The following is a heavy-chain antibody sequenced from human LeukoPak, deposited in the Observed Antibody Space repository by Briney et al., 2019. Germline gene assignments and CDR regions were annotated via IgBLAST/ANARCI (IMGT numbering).Heavy chain of an antibody. J-gene: IGHJ6*02. D-gene: IGHD3-10*01. V-gene: IGHV1-46*01. CDR1: GYTLTELS. CDR3: ARDRHGSGTYNYYGMDV. Sequence: ASVKVSCKVSGYTLTELSMHWVRQAPGQGLEWMGIINPSGGSTTYAQKFQGRVTITRDTSTNTVYMEVSSLRSEDTAVYYCARDRHGSGTYNYYGMDVWGQGTTVTVSS. CDR2: INPSGGST.